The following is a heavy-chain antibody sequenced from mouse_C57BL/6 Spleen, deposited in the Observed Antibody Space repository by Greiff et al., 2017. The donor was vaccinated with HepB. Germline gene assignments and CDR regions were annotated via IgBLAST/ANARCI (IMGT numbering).Heavy chain of an antibody. V-gene: IGHV1-26*01. Sequence: VQLQQSGPELVKPGASVKISCKASGYTFTDYYMNWVKQSHGKSLEWIGDINPNNGGTSYNQKFKGKATLTVDKSSSTAYMELRSLTSEDSAVYYCARSEITFDYWGQGTTLTVSS. CDR2: INPNNGGT. CDR1: GYTFTDYY. D-gene: IGHD1-1*01. CDR3: ARSEITFDY. J-gene: IGHJ2*01.